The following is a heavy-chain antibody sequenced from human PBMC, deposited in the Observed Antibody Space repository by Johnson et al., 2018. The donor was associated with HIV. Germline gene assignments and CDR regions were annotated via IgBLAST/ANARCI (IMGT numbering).Heavy chain of an antibody. Sequence: QVQLVESGGGVVQPGRSLRLSCAASGFTFSSYVMHWVRQAPGKGLEWVALISYDGSNKYYADSVKGRFTISRDNSKNTLYLQMNSLRAEDTAVFYCARAIVVDDEAFDIWGLGTMVTVSS. J-gene: IGHJ3*02. CDR3: ARAIVVDDEAFDI. CDR2: ISYDGSNK. V-gene: IGHV3-30*04. D-gene: IGHD3-22*01. CDR1: GFTFSSYV.